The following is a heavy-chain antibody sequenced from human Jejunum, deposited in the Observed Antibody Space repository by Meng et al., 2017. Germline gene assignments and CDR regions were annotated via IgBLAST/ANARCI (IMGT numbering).Heavy chain of an antibody. Sequence: QAQLEDSGPGLVTPPPTLSLTGTVSGDSISSGEYFWSWIRQPPGKGLEWIGYMDYRGSTFYNPSLKSRVTISVDTSKNQFSLKLSSVTAADTAVYFCARGELLWDYWGQGTLVTVSS. J-gene: IGHJ4*02. CDR3: ARGELLWDY. D-gene: IGHD2-2*01. CDR1: GDSISSGEYF. V-gene: IGHV4-30-4*01. CDR2: MDYRGST.